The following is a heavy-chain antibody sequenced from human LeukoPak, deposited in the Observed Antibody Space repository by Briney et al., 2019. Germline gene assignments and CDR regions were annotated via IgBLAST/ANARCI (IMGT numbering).Heavy chain of an antibody. CDR1: GFTFSVAW. CDR2: IKSNSDGGTT. CDR3: ASDKQLSRPIYFDY. V-gene: IGHV3-15*01. D-gene: IGHD6-13*01. J-gene: IGHJ4*02. Sequence: GGSLRLSCAGSGFTFSVAWMSWVRQVPGRGLEWVGRIKSNSDGGTTDYAAPVKGRFTISRDNAKNSLYLQMNSLRAEDTAVYYCASDKQLSRPIYFDYLGQGTLVTVSS.